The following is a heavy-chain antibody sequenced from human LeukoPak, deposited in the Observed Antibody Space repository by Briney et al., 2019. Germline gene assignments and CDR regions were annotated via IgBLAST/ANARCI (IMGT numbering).Heavy chain of an antibody. V-gene: IGHV4-39*01. CDR3: ARQPRGVVVPAAMDAFDI. Sequence: SETLSLTCSVSGGSITNSTYYWGWIRQPPGKGLEWIGSIYYSGSTYYNPSLKSRVTISVDTSKNQFSLKLSSVTAADTAVYYCARQPRGVVVPAAMDAFDIWGQGTMVTVSS. CDR1: GGSITNSTYY. J-gene: IGHJ3*02. CDR2: IYYSGST. D-gene: IGHD2-2*01.